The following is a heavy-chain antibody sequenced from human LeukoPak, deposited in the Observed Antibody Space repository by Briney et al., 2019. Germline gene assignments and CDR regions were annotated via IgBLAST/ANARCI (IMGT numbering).Heavy chain of an antibody. CDR2: ISGSGGSR. CDR1: GFTFSSYA. D-gene: IGHD6-13*01. J-gene: IGHJ4*02. CDR3: AKSSPIAAAGEVSDY. Sequence: HPGESLRLSCAASGFTFSSYAMSWVRQAPGKGLEWLSAISGSGGSRYYSGSLKGRFTISRDNSKSTLYLQMTSLRAEDTAVYYCAKSSPIAAAGEVSDYWGQGTLVTVSP. V-gene: IGHV3-23*01.